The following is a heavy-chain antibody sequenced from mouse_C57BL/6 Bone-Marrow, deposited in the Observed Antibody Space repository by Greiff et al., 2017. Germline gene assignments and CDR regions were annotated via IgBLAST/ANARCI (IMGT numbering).Heavy chain of an antibody. J-gene: IGHJ1*03. V-gene: IGHV1-42*01. Sequence: VQLKQSGPELVKPGTSVKISCKASGCSFTGYYMNWVKQSPEKSLEWIGEINPNTGGTTYNQNFKAKATLTVDKSSSTAYMQLKSLTSEDSAVYYCARRGSPYWYFDVWGTGTTVTVSS. CDR1: GCSFTGYY. CDR2: INPNTGGT. CDR3: ARRGSPYWYFDV.